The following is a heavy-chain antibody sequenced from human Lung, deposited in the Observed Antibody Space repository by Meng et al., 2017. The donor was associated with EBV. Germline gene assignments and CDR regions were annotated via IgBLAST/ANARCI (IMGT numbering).Heavy chain of an antibody. CDR2: IYYSGST. CDR3: ARPSIAVAGWDY. J-gene: IGHJ4*02. CDR1: GGSISSGGYS. V-gene: IGHV4-30-2*03. D-gene: IGHD6-19*01. Sequence: QLQLLESGPGLVKPSQTLSLTCAVSGGSISSGGYSWSWIRQPPGKGLEWIGYIYYSGSTYYNPSLKSRVTISVDTSKNQFSLKLSSVTAADTAVYYCARPSIAVAGWDYWGQGTLVTVSS.